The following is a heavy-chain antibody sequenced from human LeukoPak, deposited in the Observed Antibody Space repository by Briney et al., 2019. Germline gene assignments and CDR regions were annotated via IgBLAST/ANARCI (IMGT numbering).Heavy chain of an antibody. Sequence: GGSLRLSCAASGFTFSSYGMGWVRQAPGKGLEWVSSISGGGETTYYADSVKGRFPISRDNSKNTLYLQMNSLRAEDTAVYYCAKDGSIGYYGSGTFFDPWGQGTLVTVSS. V-gene: IGHV3-23*01. J-gene: IGHJ5*02. CDR2: ISGGGETT. CDR1: GFTFSSYG. CDR3: AKDGSIGYYGSGTFFDP. D-gene: IGHD3-10*01.